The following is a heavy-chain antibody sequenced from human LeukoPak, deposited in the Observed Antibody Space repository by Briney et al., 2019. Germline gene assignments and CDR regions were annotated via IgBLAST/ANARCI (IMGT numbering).Heavy chain of an antibody. CDR3: TKGLWAGVSAARD. D-gene: IGHD2-8*01. J-gene: IGHJ4*02. Sequence: PGESLRLSCAASGFTVSSNYMSWVRQAPGKGLEWVSVIYTSGSTYYADSVKGRFTISRDNSQNTVDLQMNSPRTEDTTVYYCTKGLWAGVSAARDWGQGALVTVSS. CDR1: GFTVSSNY. CDR2: IYTSGST. V-gene: IGHV3-66*01.